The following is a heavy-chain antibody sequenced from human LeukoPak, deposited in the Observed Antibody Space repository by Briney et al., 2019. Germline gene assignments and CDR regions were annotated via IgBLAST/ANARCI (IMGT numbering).Heavy chain of an antibody. V-gene: IGHV1-18*01. CDR1: GYTFTSYG. CDR2: ISAYNGNT. Sequence: ASVKVSCKASGYTFTSYGISWVRQAPGQGLEWMGWISAYNGNTNYVQKLQGRVTMTTDTSTSTAYMELRSLRSDDTAVYYCGRRADYYDSSGYYYYFDYWGQGTLVTVSS. D-gene: IGHD3-22*01. J-gene: IGHJ4*02. CDR3: GRRADYYDSSGYYYYFDY.